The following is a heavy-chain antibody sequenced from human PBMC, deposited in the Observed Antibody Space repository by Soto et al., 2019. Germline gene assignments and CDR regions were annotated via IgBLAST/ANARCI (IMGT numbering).Heavy chain of an antibody. CDR1: GGSISSSHW. CDR2: IYHSGSI. Sequence: PSETLSLTCAVSGGSISSSHWWSWVRQPPGKGLEWIGEIYHSGSIHYNPSLKSRVTISVDKSKNQFSLKLSSVTAADTAVYYCARRGYCIGSICYYYFDYWGQGTLV. D-gene: IGHD2-15*01. CDR3: ARRGYCIGSICYYYFDY. V-gene: IGHV4-4*02. J-gene: IGHJ4*02.